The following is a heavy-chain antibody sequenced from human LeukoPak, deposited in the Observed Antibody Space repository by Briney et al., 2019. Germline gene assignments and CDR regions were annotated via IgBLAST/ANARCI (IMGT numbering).Heavy chain of an antibody. CDR3: ARASQDYYDSSDRGYFDH. CDR1: GNTFIGYY. V-gene: IGHV1-2*06. J-gene: IGHJ4*02. CDR2: INPNSGGT. D-gene: IGHD3-22*01. Sequence: ASVKVSCKTSGNTFIGYYMHWVRQAPGQGLEWMGRINPNSGGTNYAQKFQGRVTMTRDRSISTAYMELSSLRSDDTAVYYCARASQDYYDSSDRGYFDHWGQGTLVTVSS.